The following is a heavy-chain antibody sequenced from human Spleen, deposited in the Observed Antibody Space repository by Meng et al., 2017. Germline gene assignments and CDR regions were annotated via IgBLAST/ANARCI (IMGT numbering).Heavy chain of an antibody. J-gene: IGHJ5*02. D-gene: IGHD6-19*01. Sequence: QPQLQESGPRLVKPSETLSLTCSVSGGSIITSGYYWGWIRQPPGKGLEWIGSIGHSGITYYYPSLKSRVTVSIDTSKSQFSLKLTSVTAADTAVYYCVRSSGWVRTGFDPWGQGTLVTVSS. V-gene: IGHV4-39*01. CDR2: IGHSGIT. CDR3: VRSSGWVRTGFDP. CDR1: GGSIITSGYY.